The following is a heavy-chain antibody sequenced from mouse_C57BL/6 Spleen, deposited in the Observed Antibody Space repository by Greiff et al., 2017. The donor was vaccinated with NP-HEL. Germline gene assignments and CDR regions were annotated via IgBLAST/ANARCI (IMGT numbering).Heavy chain of an antibody. Sequence: QVQLQQSGPELVKPGASVKISCKASGYAFSSSWMNWVKQRPGKGLEWIGRIYPGDGDTNYIGKFKGKATLTADKSSSTAYMQLSSLTSEDSAVYFCARELREFAYWGQGTLVTVSA. J-gene: IGHJ3*01. CDR3: ARELREFAY. CDR2: IYPGDGDT. CDR1: GYAFSSSW. D-gene: IGHD2-12*01. V-gene: IGHV1-82*01.